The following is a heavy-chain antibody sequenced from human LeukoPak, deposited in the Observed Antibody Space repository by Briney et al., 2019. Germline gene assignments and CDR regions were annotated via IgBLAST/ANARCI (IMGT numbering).Heavy chain of an antibody. CDR3: ARGSSGPLDC. V-gene: IGHV1-46*01. Sequence: ASVKVSCKASGYTFTSYYMHWVRQAPGQGLEWMGLINPTGGSTGYAQKFQGRVTMTRNTSISTAYMELSSLRSEDTAVYYCARGSSGPLDCWGQGTLVTVSS. D-gene: IGHD6-19*01. CDR2: INPTGGST. CDR1: GYTFTSYY. J-gene: IGHJ4*02.